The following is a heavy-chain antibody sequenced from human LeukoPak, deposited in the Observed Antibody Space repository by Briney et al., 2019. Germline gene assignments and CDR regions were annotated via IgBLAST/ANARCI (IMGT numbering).Heavy chain of an antibody. V-gene: IGHV3-30*02. D-gene: IGHD3-10*01. CDR2: IRYDGSNK. Sequence: PGGSLRLSCVASGFTFSNYGMHWVRQVPGKGLEWVAFIRYDGSNKYYADSVKGRLTISRDNAKKSLYLQMNSLRAEDTAVYYCARERWWRFGELFGYWGQGTLVTVSS. CDR1: GFTFSNYG. CDR3: ARERWWRFGELFGY. J-gene: IGHJ4*02.